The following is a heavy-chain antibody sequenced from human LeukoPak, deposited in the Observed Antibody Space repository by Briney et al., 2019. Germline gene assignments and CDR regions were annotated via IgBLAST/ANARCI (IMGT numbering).Heavy chain of an antibody. CDR2: FSGGGDS. Sequence: PGGSLRLSCAASGFTSGIYAVSWVRQAPGKGLEWVSAFSGGGDSYYADSVKGRFTISRYNSKKILYLQMNSLRAEDTAVYYCGKEVERHFDLKYWGQGTLVTVSS. V-gene: IGHV3-23*01. CDR1: GFTSGIYA. J-gene: IGHJ4*02. CDR3: GKEVERHFDLKY.